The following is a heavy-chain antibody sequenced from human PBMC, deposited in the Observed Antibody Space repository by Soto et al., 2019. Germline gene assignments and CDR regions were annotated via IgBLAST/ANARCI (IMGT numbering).Heavy chain of an antibody. CDR1: GFTFSDYG. CDR3: AKDPKIQWFGEFKLDWFDS. D-gene: IGHD3-10*01. J-gene: IGHJ5*01. V-gene: IGHV3-23*01. CDR2: ISCSGDSI. Sequence: GGSLRLSCAASGFTFSDYGMTWVRQAPGKGLEWVSGISCSGDSIQHADSVKGRFTISRDNSKNTLYLQMNSLRAEDTAVYYCAKDPKIQWFGEFKLDWFDSWGQGTLVTVSS.